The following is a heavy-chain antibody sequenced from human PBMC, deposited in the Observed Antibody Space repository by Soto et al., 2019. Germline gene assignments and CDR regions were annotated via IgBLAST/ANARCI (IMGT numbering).Heavy chain of an antibody. D-gene: IGHD3-22*01. J-gene: IGHJ5*02. CDR3: ARDYYDSSDYTTNWFDP. CDR1: GGSISSGGYS. CDR2: IYHSGST. V-gene: IGHV4-30-2*01. Sequence: PSLTLSLKRAVAGGSISSGGYSWSWIRQPPGKGLEWIGYIYHSGSTYYNPSLRSRVTISVDTSKNQFSLKLTSVTAADTAVYYCARDYYDSSDYTTNWFDPWGQGTLVTGSS.